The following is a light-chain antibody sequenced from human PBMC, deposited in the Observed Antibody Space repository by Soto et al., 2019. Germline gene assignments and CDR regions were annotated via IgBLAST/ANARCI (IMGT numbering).Light chain of an antibody. V-gene: IGLV2-14*01. Sequence: QSVLTQPASVSGSPGQSITISCTGTSSDVGGYNYVSWYQQHPGKAPKLMIYEVSNRPSGVSNRFSGPKSGNTASLTISGLQAEDEADYYCSSYTTSSTHWVFGGGTKVTVL. CDR1: SSDVGGYNY. CDR3: SSYTTSSTHWV. CDR2: EVS. J-gene: IGLJ3*02.